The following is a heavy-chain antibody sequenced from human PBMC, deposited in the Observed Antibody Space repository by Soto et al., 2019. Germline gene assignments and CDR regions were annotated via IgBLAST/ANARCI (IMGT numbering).Heavy chain of an antibody. CDR2: ISGSGGST. V-gene: IGHV3-23*01. Sequence: EVQLLESGGGLVQPGGSLRLSCAASGFTFSSYAMSWVRQAPGKGLEWVSAISGSGGSTYYADSVKGRFTISRDNSKNTLYLQMNSLRAEDTAVYYCAKVEGLLWFGELLSFDYWGQGTLVTVSS. CDR1: GFTFSSYA. D-gene: IGHD3-10*01. CDR3: AKVEGLLWFGELLSFDY. J-gene: IGHJ4*02.